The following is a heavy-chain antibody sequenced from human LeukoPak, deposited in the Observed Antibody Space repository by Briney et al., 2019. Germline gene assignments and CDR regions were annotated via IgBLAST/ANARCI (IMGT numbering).Heavy chain of an antibody. CDR2: IFHTGST. CDR3: ARHGRYSGLRY. V-gene: IGHV4-38-2*02. CDR1: GDSISSGNY. J-gene: IGHJ4*02. Sequence: PSETLSLTCTVSGDSISSGNYWGWIRQPPGKGLEWIGSIFHTGSTYFKLSLKSRVTISVDTSKNQFSLKLSSVTAADTAVYYCARHGRYSGLRYWGQGTLVTVSS. D-gene: IGHD2-15*01.